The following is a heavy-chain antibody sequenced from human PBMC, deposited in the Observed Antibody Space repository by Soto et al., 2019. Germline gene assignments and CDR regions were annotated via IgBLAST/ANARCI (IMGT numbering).Heavy chain of an antibody. D-gene: IGHD6-13*01. Sequence: QVQLVQSGAEVKKPGSSVKVSCKASGGTFSSYTISWVRQAPGQGLEWMGRIIPILGIANYAQKFQGRVTITADKSTSTAYMELSSLRSEDTAVYYCARGNAAAGIRDYYYMDVWGKGTTVTVSS. CDR2: IIPILGIA. J-gene: IGHJ6*03. CDR1: GGTFSSYT. CDR3: ARGNAAAGIRDYYYMDV. V-gene: IGHV1-69*02.